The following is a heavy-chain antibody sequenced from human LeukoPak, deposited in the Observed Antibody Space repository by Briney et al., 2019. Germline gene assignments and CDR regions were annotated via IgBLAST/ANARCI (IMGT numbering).Heavy chain of an antibody. CDR3: ASLSPAVAGYFDY. CDR2: ISSSGSTI. J-gene: IGHJ4*02. Sequence: GGPLRLSCAASGFTFSSYEMNWVRQAPGKGLEWVSYISSSGSTIYYADSVKGRFTISRDNAKNSLYLQMNSLRAEDTAVYYCASLSPAVAGYFDYWGQGTLVTVSS. CDR1: GFTFSSYE. D-gene: IGHD6-19*01. V-gene: IGHV3-48*03.